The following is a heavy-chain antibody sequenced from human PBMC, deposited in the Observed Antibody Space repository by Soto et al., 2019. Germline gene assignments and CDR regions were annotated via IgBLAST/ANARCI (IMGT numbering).Heavy chain of an antibody. Sequence: HEHLVQSGAEVKRPGASLKVSCKASGYSFTGYYIHWVRQAPGQGLEWMGWINPDSGPTNYAQNFQGRVPRTSDTSLSTASMALTSPPPADPAVYYWARGDYGTGGYPFPYFDYWGQGTLVIVSS. CDR2: INPDSGPT. CDR3: ARGDYGTGGYPFPYFDY. D-gene: IGHD2-8*02. CDR1: GYSFTGYY. V-gene: IGHV1-2*02. J-gene: IGHJ4*02.